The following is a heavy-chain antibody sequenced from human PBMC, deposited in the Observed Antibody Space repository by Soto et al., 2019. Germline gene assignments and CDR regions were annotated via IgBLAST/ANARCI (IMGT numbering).Heavy chain of an antibody. CDR2: IIPIFGTA. Sequence: SVKISCKASGGTFSSYAISWVRQAPGQGLEWMGGIIPIFGTANYAQKFQGRVTITADKSTSTAYMELSSLRSEDTAVYYCARSAPAGNRYYYGMEVWGKGTTVTVSS. D-gene: IGHD1-1*01. J-gene: IGHJ6*04. CDR1: GGTFSSYA. V-gene: IGHV1-69*06. CDR3: ARSAPAGNRYYYGMEV.